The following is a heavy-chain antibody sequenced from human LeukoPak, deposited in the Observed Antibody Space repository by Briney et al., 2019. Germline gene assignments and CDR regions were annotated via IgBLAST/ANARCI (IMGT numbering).Heavy chain of an antibody. CDR2: IYYSGST. J-gene: IGHJ4*02. CDR3: ASVPMGGYDILTGYHSFGGQIDY. V-gene: IGHV4-39*01. CDR1: GGSISSNNYY. D-gene: IGHD3-9*01. Sequence: SETLSLTCTVSGGSISSNNYYWGWIRQPPGKGLELIGSIYYSGSTYYNPSLKSRVTISVDTSKNQFSLKLSSVTAADTAVYYCASVPMGGYDILTGYHSFGGQIDYWGQGTLVTVSS.